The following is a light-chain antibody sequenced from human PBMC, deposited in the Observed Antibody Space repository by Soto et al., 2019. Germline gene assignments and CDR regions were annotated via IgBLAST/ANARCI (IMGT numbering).Light chain of an antibody. CDR2: DAS. CDR3: QQYNSYWT. Sequence: IHMTLSASTLSASVGNRVTITCRASQSISRWLAWYQQPPGKAPKLLIYDASSLESGVPSRFSGSASGTEFTLTISSLKPDDFATYYCQQYNSYWTFGQGTKVDI. V-gene: IGKV1-5*01. J-gene: IGKJ1*01. CDR1: QSISRW.